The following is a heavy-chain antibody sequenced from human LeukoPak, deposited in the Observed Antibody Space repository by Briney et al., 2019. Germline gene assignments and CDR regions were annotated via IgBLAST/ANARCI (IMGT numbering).Heavy chain of an antibody. CDR1: SGSIVGYS. D-gene: IGHD3/OR15-3a*01. CDR2: FLSGGTT. Sequence: SETLSLTCTVSSGSIVGYSWTWIRQPAGKGLQWIGHFLSGGTTNYNPSLKSRVTISLDKSKNHVSLRLTSVTAADTAVYFCAMTQYTDVDLDDYYMDVWDKGTAVTVSS. CDR3: AMTQYTDVDLDDYYMDV. J-gene: IGHJ6*03. V-gene: IGHV4-4*07.